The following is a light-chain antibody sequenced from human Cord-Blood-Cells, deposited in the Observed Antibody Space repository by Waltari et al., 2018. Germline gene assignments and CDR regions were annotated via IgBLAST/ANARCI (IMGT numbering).Light chain of an antibody. J-gene: IGKJ5*01. V-gene: IGKV1-33*01. CDR2: DAS. CDR1: QDISND. Sequence: DIQMTQTPASLSASVGDRVTTTCQASQDISNDLNWYLQEPGKAPKLLIYDASNLETGVPSRFRGSGSGTDFTFTISSLQPEDIATYYCQQYDNLPITFGQGTRLEIK. CDR3: QQYDNLPIT.